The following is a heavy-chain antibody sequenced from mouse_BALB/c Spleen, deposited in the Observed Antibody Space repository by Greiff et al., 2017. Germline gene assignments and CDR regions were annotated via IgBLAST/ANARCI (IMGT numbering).Heavy chain of an antibody. CDR3: ARFSYDYDWYFDV. Sequence: EVKLMESGPSLVKPSQTLSLTCSVTGDSITSGYWNWIRKFPGNKLEYMGYISYSGSTYYNPSLKSRISITRDTSKNQYYLQLNSVTTEDTATYYCARFSYDYDWYFDVWGAGTTVTVSS. CDR2: ISYSGST. V-gene: IGHV3-8*02. D-gene: IGHD2-4*01. CDR1: GDSITSGY. J-gene: IGHJ1*01.